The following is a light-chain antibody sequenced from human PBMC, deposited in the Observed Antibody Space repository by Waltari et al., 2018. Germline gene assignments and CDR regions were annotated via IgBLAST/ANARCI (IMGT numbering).Light chain of an antibody. CDR1: SSDVGGHNH. CDR3: HSFTSSITCV. V-gene: IGLV2-14*03. Sequence: HSALTQPASVSGSPGQSITISCTGTSSDVGGHNHVSWYQHHPGRLPKLIIHDVDQRPSGVSSRFSGSKSGDTAYLTISGLQSEDEADYYCHSFTSSITCVFGGGTKLTVL. CDR2: DVD. J-gene: IGLJ3*02.